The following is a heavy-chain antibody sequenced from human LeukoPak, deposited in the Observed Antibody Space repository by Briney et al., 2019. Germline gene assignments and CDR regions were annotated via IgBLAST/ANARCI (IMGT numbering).Heavy chain of an antibody. CDR3: ARHFREVEWYGEFDY. CDR1: GGSISSYY. V-gene: IGHV4-59*08. CDR2: IYYSGST. D-gene: IGHD3-10*01. Sequence: SETLSLTCTVSGGSISSYYWSWIRQPPGEGLEWIGYIYYSGSTNYNPSLKSRVTISVDTSKNQFSLKLSSVTAADTAVYYCARHFREVEWYGEFDYWGQGTLVTVSS. J-gene: IGHJ4*02.